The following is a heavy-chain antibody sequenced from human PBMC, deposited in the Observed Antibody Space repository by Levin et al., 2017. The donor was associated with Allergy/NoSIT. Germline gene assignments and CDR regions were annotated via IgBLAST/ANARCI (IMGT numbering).Heavy chain of an antibody. Sequence: SQTLSLTCTVSGGSISSSSYYWGWIRQPPGKGLEWIGSIYYSGSTYYNPSLKSRVTISVDTSKNQFSLKLSSVTAADTAVYYCAREGWGYGSGSFYYDYGMDVWGQGTTVTVSS. CDR3: AREGWGYGSGSFYYDYGMDV. J-gene: IGHJ6*02. D-gene: IGHD3-10*01. CDR2: IYYSGST. V-gene: IGHV4-39*07. CDR1: GGSISSSSYY.